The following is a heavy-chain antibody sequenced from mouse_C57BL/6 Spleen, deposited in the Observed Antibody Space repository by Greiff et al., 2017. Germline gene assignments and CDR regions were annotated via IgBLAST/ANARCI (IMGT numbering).Heavy chain of an antibody. CDR3: GRHGWDEGFDY. V-gene: IGHV5-12*01. CDR2: ISNGGGST. J-gene: IGHJ2*01. Sequence: EVMLVESGGGLVQPGGSLKLSCAASGFTFSDYYMYWVRQTPEKRLEWVAYISNGGGSTYYPDTVKGRFTISRDNAKNTLYLQMSRLKSEDTAMYYCGRHGWDEGFDYWGQGTTLTVSS. CDR1: GFTFSDYY. D-gene: IGHD4-1*01.